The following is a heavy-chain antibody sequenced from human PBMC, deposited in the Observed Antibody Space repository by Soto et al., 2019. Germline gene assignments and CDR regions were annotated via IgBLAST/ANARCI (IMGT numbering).Heavy chain of an antibody. CDR1: GFTFSSYA. CDR2: ISYDGSNK. D-gene: IGHD3-9*01. CDR3: AKDSAPYDILTGYNY. J-gene: IGHJ4*02. Sequence: GGSLRLSCAASGFTFSSYAMHWVRQAPGRGLEWVAVISYDGSNKYYADSVKGRFTISRDHSKNTLYLQMNSLRAEDTAVYYCAKDSAPYDILTGYNYWGQGTLVTV. V-gene: IGHV3-30-3*01.